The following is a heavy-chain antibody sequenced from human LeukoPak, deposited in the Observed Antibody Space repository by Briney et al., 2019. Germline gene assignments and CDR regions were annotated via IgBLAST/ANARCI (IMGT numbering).Heavy chain of an antibody. CDR3: ANLAPTYYYDSSGYPGAFDI. CDR1: GFTFSSYA. CDR2: ISGSGGST. V-gene: IGHV3-23*01. J-gene: IGHJ3*02. Sequence: GGSLRLSCAASGFTFSSYAMSWVRQAPGKGLEWVSAISGSGGSTSYADSVKGRFTISRGNSKNTLYLQMNSLRAEDTVVYYCANLAPTYYYDSSGYPGAFDIWGQGTMVTVSS. D-gene: IGHD3-22*01.